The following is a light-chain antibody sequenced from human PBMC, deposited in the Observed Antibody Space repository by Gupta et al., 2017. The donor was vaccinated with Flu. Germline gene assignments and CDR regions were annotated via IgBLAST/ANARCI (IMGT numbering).Light chain of an antibody. CDR1: SGSVSTDHY. V-gene: IGLV8-61*01. CDR2: STS. J-gene: IGLJ2*01. Sequence: QAVVTQEPSFSVCPRGTLTLTCGLSSGSVSTDHYTSWYQQGPGQAPRTLVYSTSTRSSGVPERFSGSILGHKAALTITGAQADDDCLYFCVRYMGNGVWIFGGGTRVTVL. CDR3: VRYMGNGVWI.